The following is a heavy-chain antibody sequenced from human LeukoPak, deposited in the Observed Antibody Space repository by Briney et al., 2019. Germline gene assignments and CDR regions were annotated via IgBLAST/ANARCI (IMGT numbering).Heavy chain of an antibody. CDR1: GYSFISFW. V-gene: IGHV5-10-1*01. J-gene: IGHJ4*02. Sequence: GESLKISCKGSGYSFISFWISWVRQMPGKGLEWMGRIDPRDSYTNYSPSLLGHVTISADRSITTAYLQWSSLKASDTAIYHCATHRVGRLPYSFDYWGQGTLVTVSS. CDR2: IDPRDSYT. CDR3: ATHRVGRLPYSFDY. D-gene: IGHD3/OR15-3a*01.